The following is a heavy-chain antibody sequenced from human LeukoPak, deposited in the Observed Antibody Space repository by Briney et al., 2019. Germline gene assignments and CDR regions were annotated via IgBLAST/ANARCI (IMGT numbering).Heavy chain of an antibody. J-gene: IGHJ4*02. CDR1: GDTISSSSAA. V-gene: IGHV6-1*01. Sequence: SQTLSLTCAISGDTISSSSAAWNWIRQSPARGLEWLGRTYYRSKWYNDYAVAVKSRITINPDTCKSQFSLQLDSVTPEDTAVYYCARLRATGPEFDYWGQGTLVTVSS. CDR3: ARLRATGPEFDY. D-gene: IGHD5-24*01. CDR2: TYYRSKWYN.